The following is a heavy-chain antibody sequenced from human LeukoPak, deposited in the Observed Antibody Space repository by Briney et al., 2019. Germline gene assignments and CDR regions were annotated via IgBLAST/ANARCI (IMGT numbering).Heavy chain of an antibody. J-gene: IGHJ3*02. V-gene: IGHV3-49*04. CDR1: GFIFADYP. CDR3: TRDYPPVGATSDAFDI. D-gene: IGHD1-26*01. Sequence: PGGSLRLSCTAPGFIFADYPLSWVRQAPGKGLEWIAFIRGKAYGGTTEYAASVKGRFTISRDDSKSIAYLQMNSLKTEDTAVYYCTRDYPPVGATSDAFDIWGQGTMVTVSS. CDR2: IRGKAYGGTT.